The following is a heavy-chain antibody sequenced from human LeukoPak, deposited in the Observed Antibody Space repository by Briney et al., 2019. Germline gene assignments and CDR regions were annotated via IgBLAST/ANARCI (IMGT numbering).Heavy chain of an antibody. J-gene: IGHJ4*02. D-gene: IGHD6-6*01. Sequence: PGGSLRLSCAASGFTFDDYAMHWVRQAPGKGLEYVSLISGDGGSTYYADSVKGRFTISRDNSKNSLCLQMNSLRTEDTALYYCVCSSSWSFYYFDYWGQGTPVTVSS. V-gene: IGHV3-43*02. CDR1: GFTFDDYA. CDR2: ISGDGGST. CDR3: VCSSSWSFYYFDY.